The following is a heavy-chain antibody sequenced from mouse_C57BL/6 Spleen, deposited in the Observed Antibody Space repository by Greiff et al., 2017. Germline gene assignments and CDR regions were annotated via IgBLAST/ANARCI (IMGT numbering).Heavy chain of an antibody. D-gene: IGHD2-5*01. V-gene: IGHV5-17*01. CDR2: ISSGSSTI. CDR3: ARYYSNYFDY. Sequence: EVQGVESGGGLVKPGGSLKLSCAASGFTFSDYGMHWVRQAPEKGLEWVAYISSGSSTIYYADTVKGRFTISRDNAKNTLFLQMTSLRSEDTAMYYCARYYSNYFDYWGQGTTLTVSS. J-gene: IGHJ2*01. CDR1: GFTFSDYG.